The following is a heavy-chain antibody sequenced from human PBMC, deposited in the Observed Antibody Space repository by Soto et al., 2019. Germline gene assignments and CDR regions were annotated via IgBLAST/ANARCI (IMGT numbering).Heavy chain of an antibody. CDR2: ISAYNGNT. J-gene: IGHJ6*02. CDR1: GYTFTSYG. CDR3: ARSLWFGELLYYYYGMDV. D-gene: IGHD3-10*01. V-gene: IGHV1-18*01. Sequence: ASVKVSCKASGYTFTSYGISWVRQAPGQGLEWKGWISAYNGNTNYAQKLQGRVTMTTDTSTSTAYMELRSLRSDDTAVYYCARSLWFGELLYYYYGMDVWGQGTTVTVSS.